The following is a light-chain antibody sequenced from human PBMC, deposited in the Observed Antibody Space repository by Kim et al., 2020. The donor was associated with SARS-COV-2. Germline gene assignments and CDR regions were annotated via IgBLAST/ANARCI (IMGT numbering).Light chain of an antibody. V-gene: IGKV1-9*01. CDR2: AAS. CDR1: QGINNH. J-gene: IGKJ1*01. CDR3: QQLDSYPWT. Sequence: ASVGDRVAVTCRASQGINNHLAWYQQKPGKAPKLLIFAASTLQSGVPSRFRGSGSGTEFTLTISSLQPEDFATYYCQQLDSYPWTFGQGTKVDIK.